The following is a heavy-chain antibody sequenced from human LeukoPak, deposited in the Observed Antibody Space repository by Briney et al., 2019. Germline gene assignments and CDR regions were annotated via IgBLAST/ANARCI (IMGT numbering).Heavy chain of an antibody. CDR2: ISWDGGST. CDR1: GFTFHDYA. Sequence: GGSLRLSCAASGFTFHDYAMHWVRQAPGKGLEWVSLISWDGGSTYYADSVKGRFTISRDNAKNSLYLQMNSLRAEDTALYYCAKGGGYDSSFYYYMDVWGKGTTVTISS. D-gene: IGHD5-12*01. J-gene: IGHJ6*03. V-gene: IGHV3-43D*03. CDR3: AKGGGYDSSFYYYMDV.